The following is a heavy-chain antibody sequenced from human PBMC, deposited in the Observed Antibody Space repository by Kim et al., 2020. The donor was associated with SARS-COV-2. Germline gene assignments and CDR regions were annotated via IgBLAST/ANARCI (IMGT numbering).Heavy chain of an antibody. CDR2: ISGSGGST. Sequence: GGSLRLSCAASGFTFSSYAISWVRQAPGKGLEWVSAISGSGGSTYYADSVKGRFTISRDNSKNTLYLQMNSLRAEDTAVYYCAKPRGYCSSTSCYTYYYYGMDVWGQGTTVTVSS. V-gene: IGHV3-23*01. D-gene: IGHD2-2*02. J-gene: IGHJ6*02. CDR3: AKPRGYCSSTSCYTYYYYGMDV. CDR1: GFTFSSYA.